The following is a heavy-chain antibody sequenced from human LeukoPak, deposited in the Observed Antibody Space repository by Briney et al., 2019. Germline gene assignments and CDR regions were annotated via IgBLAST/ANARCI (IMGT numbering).Heavy chain of an antibody. V-gene: IGHV4-39*07. CDR2: MSYSGST. D-gene: IGHD3-3*01. Sequence: SETLSLTCTVSGGSISSSSFYWGWIRQPPGKGLEWIGAMSYSGSTYYNPSLKSRLTLSVDTSKNQFSLKLSSVTAADTAVYYCARVRESGYDFWSGYSFRAAFDIWGQGTMVTVSS. CDR1: GGSISSSSFY. J-gene: IGHJ3*02. CDR3: ARVRESGYDFWSGYSFRAAFDI.